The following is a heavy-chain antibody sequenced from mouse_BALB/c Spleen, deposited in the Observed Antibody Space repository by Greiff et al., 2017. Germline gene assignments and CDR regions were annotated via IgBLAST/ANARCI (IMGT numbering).Heavy chain of an antibody. CDR1: GFTFSNYW. D-gene: IGHD1-1*01. J-gene: IGHJ4*01. Sequence: EVKVVESGGGLVQPGGSMKLSCVASGFTFSNYWMNWVRQSPEKGLEWVAEIRLKSNNYATHYAESVKGRFTISRDDSKSSVYLQMNNLRAEDTGIYYCTRTTVVSYYAMDYWGQGTSVTVSS. CDR2: IRLKSNNYAT. V-gene: IGHV6-6*02. CDR3: TRTTVVSYYAMDY.